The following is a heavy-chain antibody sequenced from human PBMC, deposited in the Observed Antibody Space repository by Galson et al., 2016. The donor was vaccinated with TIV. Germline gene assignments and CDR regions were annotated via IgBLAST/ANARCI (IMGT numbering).Heavy chain of an antibody. Sequence: SVKVSCKAPGGTFSSFVFNWVRQAPGQGLEWMGGITPLFGTTNYAQKFQGRVTITADESTSTVYMELSSLRSEDTAVYYYAKDRNTAFDTYSYYYGMDVGGQGTTVTVSS. J-gene: IGHJ6*02. D-gene: IGHD5-18*01. CDR1: GGTFSSFV. V-gene: IGHV1-69*13. CDR3: AKDRNTAFDTYSYYYGMDV. CDR2: ITPLFGTT.